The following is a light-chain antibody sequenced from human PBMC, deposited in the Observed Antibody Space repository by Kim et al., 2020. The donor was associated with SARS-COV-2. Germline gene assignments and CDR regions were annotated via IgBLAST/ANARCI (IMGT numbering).Light chain of an antibody. CDR3: QKYNSAPRT. CDR1: QGISNY. V-gene: IGKV1-27*01. CDR2: AAS. J-gene: IGKJ1*01. Sequence: ASVGDRVTMPCRASQGISNYLAWFQQKPGKVPQLLIYAASTLQSGVPSRFSGSGSGTDFTLTISSLQPEDVGTYYCQKYNSAPRTFGQGTKVDIK.